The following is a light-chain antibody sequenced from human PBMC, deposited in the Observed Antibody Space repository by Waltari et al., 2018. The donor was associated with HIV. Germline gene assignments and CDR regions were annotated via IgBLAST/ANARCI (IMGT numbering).Light chain of an antibody. Sequence: SYVLTQPPSVSVAPGKTARITCGGNNIGTKSVHWYQQQPGQAPVLFIHYDSDRPSGIPARFSGSNAGNTATLTISRVEAGDEADYYCQVWDSNTDHVVFGGGTKLTVL. CDR3: QVWDSNTDHVV. CDR1: NIGTKS. CDR2: YDS. V-gene: IGLV3-21*01. J-gene: IGLJ2*01.